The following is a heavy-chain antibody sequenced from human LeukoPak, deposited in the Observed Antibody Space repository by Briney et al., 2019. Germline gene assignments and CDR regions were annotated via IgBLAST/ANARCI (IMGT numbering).Heavy chain of an antibody. J-gene: IGHJ4*02. CDR2: IYTSGST. D-gene: IGHD5-24*01. CDR1: GGSISSYY. CDR3: AGPSSGWLQSAWAY. V-gene: IGHV4-4*07. Sequence: PSETLSLTCTVSGGSISSYYWSWIRQPAGKGLEWIGRIYTSGSTNYNPSLKSRVTMSVDTSKNQFSLKLSSVTAADTAMYYCAGPSSGWLQSAWAYWGQGTLVTVSS.